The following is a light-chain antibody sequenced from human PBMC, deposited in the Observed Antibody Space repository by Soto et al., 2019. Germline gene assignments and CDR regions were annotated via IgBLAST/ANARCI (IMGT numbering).Light chain of an antibody. CDR1: QSVSNY. V-gene: IGKV3-11*01. J-gene: IGKJ4*01. CDR3: QQRSNWPRLT. Sequence: EIVLTQSPATLSLSPGERATLSCRASQSVSNYLAWDQQKPGQAPRLLIYDASNRATGIPARFSGSGSGTDFTLTISSLEPEDFTVYYCQQRSNWPRLTFGGGTKVEIK. CDR2: DAS.